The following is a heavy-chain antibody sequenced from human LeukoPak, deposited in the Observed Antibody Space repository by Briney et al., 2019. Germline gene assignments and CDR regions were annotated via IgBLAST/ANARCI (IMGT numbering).Heavy chain of an antibody. D-gene: IGHD1-26*01. J-gene: IGHJ4*02. CDR3: ATSGSYRIYFFDY. CDR1: GGSISSSNYY. CDR2: IYSRGST. Sequence: PSETLSLTCIVSGGSISSSNYYWGWLRQSPGKGLEWLGSIYSRGSTYYNPSLKSRVIVSSDMSKNQFSLMLSSVTAADSAVYYCATSGSYRIYFFDYWGQGTLVTVSS. V-gene: IGHV4-39*07.